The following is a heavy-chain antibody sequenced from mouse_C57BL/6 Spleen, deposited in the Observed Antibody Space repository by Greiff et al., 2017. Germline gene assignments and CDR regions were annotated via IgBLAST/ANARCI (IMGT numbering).Heavy chain of an antibody. D-gene: IGHD1-1*01. J-gene: IGHJ1*03. V-gene: IGHV1-54*01. CDR3: ARSTITTLGARGYFDV. Sequence: QVQLQQSGAELVRPGTSVKVSCKASGYAFTNYLIEWVKQRPGQGLEWIGVINPGSGGTNYNEKFKGKATLTADKSSSTAYMQLSSLTSEDSAVYFCARSTITTLGARGYFDVWGTGTTVTVSS. CDR2: INPGSGGT. CDR1: GYAFTNYL.